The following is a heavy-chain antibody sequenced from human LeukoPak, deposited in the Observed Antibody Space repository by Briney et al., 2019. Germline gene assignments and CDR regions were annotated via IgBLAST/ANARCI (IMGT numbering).Heavy chain of an antibody. CDR3: ANRRRTGLENWFDP. D-gene: IGHD1-1*01. V-gene: IGHV2-5*01. Sequence: SGPTLVNPTQSLTLTCTFSGFSLNTSGVGVGWIRQPPGKALEWLALIYGNTDKRYSPSLKSRLTITKDTSKNQVVLTMTNMDPVDTATYYCANRRRTGLENWFDPWGQGTLVTVSS. J-gene: IGHJ5*02. CDR1: GFSLNTSGVG. CDR2: IYGNTDK.